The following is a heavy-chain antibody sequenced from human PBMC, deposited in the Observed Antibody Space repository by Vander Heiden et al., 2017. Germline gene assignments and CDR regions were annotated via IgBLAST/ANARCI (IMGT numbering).Heavy chain of an antibody. CDR3: ARVGSSGPFDY. CDR1: VFTFSHYA. CDR2: ISGDGGST. V-gene: IGHV3-64*01. Sequence: EVQLVESGGGLVQPGGSLRLSCAASVFTFSHYAMYWIRQTPGKGLEYVAAISGDGGSTYYANSVKGRFTLSRDNSKNTLYLQMGSLRPDDTAVYYCARVGSSGPFDYWGQGTLVTVSS. D-gene: IGHD6-19*01. J-gene: IGHJ4*02.